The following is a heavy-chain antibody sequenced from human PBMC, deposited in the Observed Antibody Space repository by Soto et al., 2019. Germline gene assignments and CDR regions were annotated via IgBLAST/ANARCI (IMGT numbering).Heavy chain of an antibody. Sequence: EVQLVESGGGLVQPGGSLRLSCAASGFTFSSYAMQWVRQAPGKGLEYVSAITSNGGNTDYADSVKGRFTISRDNSKNTLYLQMGSLIAEDMAVYYCARRIPFGYGMDVWGQGTTVTVSS. J-gene: IGHJ6*02. CDR1: GFTFSSYA. D-gene: IGHD2-21*01. CDR2: ITSNGGNT. V-gene: IGHV3-64*07. CDR3: ARRIPFGYGMDV.